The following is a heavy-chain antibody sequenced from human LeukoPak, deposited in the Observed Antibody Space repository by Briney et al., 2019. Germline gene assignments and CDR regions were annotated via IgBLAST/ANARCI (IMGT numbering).Heavy chain of an antibody. Sequence: GGSLRLSCAASEFTFDDYAMHWVRQAPGKGLEWVSGISWNSGSIGYADSVKGRFTISRDNAKNSLYLQMNSLRAEDTALYYCARGFYGSGSYNVDYWGQGTLVTVSS. CDR3: ARGFYGSGSYNVDY. CDR2: ISWNSGSI. D-gene: IGHD3-10*01. V-gene: IGHV3-9*01. J-gene: IGHJ4*02. CDR1: EFTFDDYA.